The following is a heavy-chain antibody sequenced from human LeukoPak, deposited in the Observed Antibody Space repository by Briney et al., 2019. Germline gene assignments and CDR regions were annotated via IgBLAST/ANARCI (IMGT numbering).Heavy chain of an antibody. CDR2: SNPNSGGT. CDR3: ARDAGDSSGYNFNY. V-gene: IGHV1-2*02. J-gene: IGHJ4*02. Sequence: ASVKVSCKASGYTFTGYSMHWVRKAPGQGHEWKGWSNPNSGGTNYAQKFQSRVTMTSDTSISTAYMELSRLRSDDTAVYYCARDAGDSSGYNFNYWGPGTPVTASS. D-gene: IGHD3-22*01. CDR1: GYTFTGYS.